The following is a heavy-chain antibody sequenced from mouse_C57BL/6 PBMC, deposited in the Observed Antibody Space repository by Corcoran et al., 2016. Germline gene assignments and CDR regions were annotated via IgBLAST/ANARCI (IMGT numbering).Heavy chain of an antibody. CDR2: IYPGSGNT. D-gene: IGHD1-1*01. V-gene: IGHV1-76*01. Sequence: QVQLKQSGAELVRPGASVKLSCKASGYTFTDYYINWVKQRPGQGLEWIARIYPGSGNTYYNEKFKGKATLTAEKSSSTAYMQLSSLTSEDSAVYFCAALTTDDAMDYWGQGTSVTVSS. CDR1: GYTFTDYY. CDR3: AALTTDDAMDY. J-gene: IGHJ4*01.